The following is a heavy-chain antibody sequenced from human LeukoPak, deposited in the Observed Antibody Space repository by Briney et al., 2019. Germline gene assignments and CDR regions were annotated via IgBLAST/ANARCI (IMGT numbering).Heavy chain of an antibody. CDR2: ISSSSSYI. J-gene: IGHJ4*01. CDR1: GFTFSSDS. D-gene: IGHD1-1*01. CDR3: ARASAWNFDY. V-gene: IGHV3-21*01. Sequence: GGSLRLSCAASGFTFSSDSMNWVRQAPGKGLEWVSSISSSSSYIYYADAVKGRLTTSRDNAKHSLHLQMNTLRPDDTAVYYCARASAWNFDYWGHGTLVTVSS.